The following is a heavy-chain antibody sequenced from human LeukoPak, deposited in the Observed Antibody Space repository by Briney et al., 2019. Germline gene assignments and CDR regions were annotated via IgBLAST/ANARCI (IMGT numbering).Heavy chain of an antibody. CDR3: VCYYYDSSGYYFEY. J-gene: IGHJ4*02. D-gene: IGHD3-22*01. CDR1: GFTFSSYA. Sequence: PGGSLRLSCAASGFTFSSYAMNWVRQAPGKGLEWVSSISSTSSYIYYADSVKGRFTISRDNSKNSLYLQMNSLRAEDTAVYYCVCYYYDSSGYYFEYWGQGTLVTVSS. CDR2: ISSTSSYI. V-gene: IGHV3-21*01.